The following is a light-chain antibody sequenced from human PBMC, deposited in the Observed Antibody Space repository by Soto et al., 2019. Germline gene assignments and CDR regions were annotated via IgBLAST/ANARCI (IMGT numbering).Light chain of an antibody. CDR3: QQYNSWPLT. V-gene: IGKV1-9*01. J-gene: IGKJ4*01. CDR1: QNISTY. Sequence: DIQVTQSPSSLSASVGDRFTIPGRASQNISTYLNWYQQQPGKAPKLLIYAASNLESGVPSRFSGSGSGTEFTLTISSLQSEDFAVYYCQQYNSWPLTFGGGAKVDI. CDR2: AAS.